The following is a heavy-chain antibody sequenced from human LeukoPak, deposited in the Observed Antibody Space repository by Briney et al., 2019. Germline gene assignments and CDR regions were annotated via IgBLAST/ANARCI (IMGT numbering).Heavy chain of an antibody. J-gene: IGHJ4*02. D-gene: IGHD3-16*02. CDR1: GYTFTSYG. CDR3: ARAARKYDYVWGSYPSLDY. V-gene: IGHV1-18*01. CDR2: ISAYNGNT. Sequence: ASVKVSCEASGYTFTSYGISWVRQAPGQGLEWMGWISAYNGNTNYAQKLQGRVTMTTDTPTSTAYMELRSLRSDDTAVYYCARAARKYDYVWGSYPSLDYWGQGTLVTVSS.